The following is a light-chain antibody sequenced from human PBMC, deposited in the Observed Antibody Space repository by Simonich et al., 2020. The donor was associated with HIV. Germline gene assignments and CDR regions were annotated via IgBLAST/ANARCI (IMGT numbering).Light chain of an antibody. CDR3: QQYGSSPLT. V-gene: IGKV1-13*02. J-gene: IGKJ4*01. Sequence: AIQLTQSPSSLSASVGDRVTITCRASQGISSALAWYQQKPGKAPKLLIYDASSLESGVPSRFSGSGSGTDFTLTISRLEPEDFVVYYCQQYGSSPLTFGGGTKVEIK. CDR2: DAS. CDR1: QGISSA.